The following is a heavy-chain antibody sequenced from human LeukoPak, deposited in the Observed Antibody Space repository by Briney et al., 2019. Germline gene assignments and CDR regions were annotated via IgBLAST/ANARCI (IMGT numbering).Heavy chain of an antibody. V-gene: IGHV1-2*02. D-gene: IGHD4-23*01. CDR3: ARFEDYGGNRDVFDI. Sequence: ASVKVSCKASGYTFTAYYINWVRKAPGQGLEWMGWINPHSGGAVYAQGFQGRVTMTRDTSISTAYMELSRLRSDDTAVYYCARFEDYGGNRDVFDIWGQGTMVTVSS. CDR1: GYTFTAYY. CDR2: INPHSGGA. J-gene: IGHJ3*02.